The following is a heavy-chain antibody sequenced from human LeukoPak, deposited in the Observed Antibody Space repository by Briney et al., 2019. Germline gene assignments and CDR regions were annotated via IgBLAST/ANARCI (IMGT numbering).Heavy chain of an antibody. Sequence: GGSLRLSCAASGFTFSSYAMSWVRQAPGKGLEWVSAISGSGGSTYYADSVKGRFTISRDNSKNTLYLQMNSLRAEDTAVYYCAKDRVVDMTTVTPGERDGMDVWGQGTTVTVSS. V-gene: IGHV3-23*01. CDR3: AKDRVVDMTTVTPGERDGMDV. CDR2: ISGSGGST. CDR1: GFTFSSYA. J-gene: IGHJ6*02. D-gene: IGHD4-17*01.